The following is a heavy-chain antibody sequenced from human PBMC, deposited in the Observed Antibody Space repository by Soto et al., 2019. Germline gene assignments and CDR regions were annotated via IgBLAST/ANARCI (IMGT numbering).Heavy chain of an antibody. J-gene: IGHJ4*02. CDR2: ISNTGST. CDR3: AGIIRHSQGWYHHDF. CDR1: GGSIETFY. V-gene: IGHV4-59*01. D-gene: IGHD6-19*01. Sequence: QVQLQESGPGLVKPSETLSLTCTVSGGSIETFYWSWIRQPPRKGLEWIGYISNTGSTSYNPSLESRLPVSVPTAKNECSLKLNPVTAADTATYYCAGIIRHSQGWYHHDFWGQGTLVTVAS.